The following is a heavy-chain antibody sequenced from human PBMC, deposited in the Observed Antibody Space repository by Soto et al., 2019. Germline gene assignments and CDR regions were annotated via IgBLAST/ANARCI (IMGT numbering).Heavy chain of an antibody. CDR1: GFTFSNYW. CDR3: AGVAAAGRGTDY. CDR2: ITQDGSDK. V-gene: IGHV3-7*04. J-gene: IGHJ4*02. D-gene: IGHD3-16*01. Sequence: EVQLVESGGGLVQPGGSLRLSCAASGFTFSNYWMYWVRQAPGKGLEWVATITQDGSDKYYVDSVKGRFTISRDNSKNSLVLQKNSLRAEDRAVYSWAGVAAAGRGTDYWGQGTLVTVSP.